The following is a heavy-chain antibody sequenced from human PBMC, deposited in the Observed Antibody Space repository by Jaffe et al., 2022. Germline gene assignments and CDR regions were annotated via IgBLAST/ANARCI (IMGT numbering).Heavy chain of an antibody. J-gene: IGHJ5*02. V-gene: IGHV2-70*20. CDR3: ARAIYGSGSSWFDP. CDR1: GFSLSTSGMC. D-gene: IGHD3-10*01. Sequence: QVTLRESGPALVKPTQTLTLTCTFSGFSLSTSGMCVSWVRQPPGKALEWLALIDWDDDKYYSTSLKTRLTISKDTSKNQVVLTMTNMDPVDTATYYCARAIYGSGSSWFDPWGQGTLVTVSS. CDR2: IDWDDDK.